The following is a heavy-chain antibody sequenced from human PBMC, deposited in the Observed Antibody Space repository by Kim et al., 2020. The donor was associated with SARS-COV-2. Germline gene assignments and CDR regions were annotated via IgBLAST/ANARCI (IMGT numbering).Heavy chain of an antibody. D-gene: IGHD5-12*01. V-gene: IGHV4-34*01. J-gene: IGHJ5*02. CDR1: GGSFSGYY. CDR3: ARGGVRRGYSGYAQNWFDP. CDR2: INHSGST. Sequence: SETLSLTCAVYGGSFSGYYWSWIRQPPGKGLEWIGEINHSGSTNYNPSLKSRVTISVDTSKNQFSLKLSSVTAADTAVYYCARGGVRRGYSGYAQNWFDPWGQGTLVTVSS.